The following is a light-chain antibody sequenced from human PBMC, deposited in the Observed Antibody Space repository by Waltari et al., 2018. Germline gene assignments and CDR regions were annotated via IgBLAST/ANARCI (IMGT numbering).Light chain of an antibody. CDR3: QQYDGSILT. CDR1: QTINNNF. Sequence: LALTQYPDTLSLPPGQRATLSCRASQTINNNFLVWYQQKPGQAPRLLIHGASSRATGFPDRFSGSGSGTDFTLTISRLEPEDVAVYYCQQYDGSILTFGGGTKVEI. J-gene: IGKJ4*01. V-gene: IGKV3-20*01. CDR2: GAS.